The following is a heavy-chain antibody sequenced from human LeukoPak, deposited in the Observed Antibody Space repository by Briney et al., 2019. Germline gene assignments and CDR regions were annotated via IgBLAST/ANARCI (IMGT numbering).Heavy chain of an antibody. D-gene: IGHD4-17*01. CDR2: ISGSGGST. CDR1: GFTFSSYA. V-gene: IGHV3-23*01. Sequence: GGSLRLSCAASGFTFSSYAMSWVRQAPGKGLEWVSAISGSGGSTYYADSVKGRFTISRDNSKNTLYLQMNSLRAEDTAVYCCAYGDYFEGAFDIWGQGTMVTVSS. J-gene: IGHJ3*02. CDR3: AYGDYFEGAFDI.